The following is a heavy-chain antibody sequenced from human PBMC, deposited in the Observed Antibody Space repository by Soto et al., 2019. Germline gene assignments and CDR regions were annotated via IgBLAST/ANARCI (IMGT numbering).Heavy chain of an antibody. J-gene: IGHJ4*02. CDR3: ATGYYDSSGYSDY. CDR1: GYTLTELS. Sequence: ASVKVSCKVSGYTLTELSMHWVRQAPGKGLEWMGGFDPEDGETIYAQKFQGRVTMTEDTSTGTAYMELSSLRSEDTAVYYCATGYYDSSGYSDYWGQGTLVTVSS. V-gene: IGHV1-24*01. CDR2: FDPEDGET. D-gene: IGHD3-22*01.